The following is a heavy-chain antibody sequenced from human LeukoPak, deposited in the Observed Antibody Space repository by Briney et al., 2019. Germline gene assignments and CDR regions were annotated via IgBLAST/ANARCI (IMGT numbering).Heavy chain of an antibody. Sequence: GGSLRLSCVGSGFTFSVHWVRQVPGKGLEWLTFIRHDGTDQHYADSVRGRFTSSRDNSKNTVYLQMNSLRPEDTALYYCAKDGNWASVSWGQVTLVTVSS. D-gene: IGHD7-27*01. CDR3: AKDGNWASVS. V-gene: IGHV3-30*02. J-gene: IGHJ5*02. CDR1: GFTFS. CDR2: IRHDGTDQ.